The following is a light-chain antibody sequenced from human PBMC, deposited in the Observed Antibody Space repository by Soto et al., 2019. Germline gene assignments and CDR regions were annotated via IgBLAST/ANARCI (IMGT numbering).Light chain of an antibody. Sequence: VVTQSPATLSVFPGETATLSCRASQSVSSDLAWYQQRPGHAPRLLIYGASTRATGIPARFRGSGSGTEFRLTISSLQSEDFATYYCQQYNTWHPKMAFGRGTKVEIE. CDR1: QSVSSD. CDR3: QQYNTWHPKMA. V-gene: IGKV3-15*01. CDR2: GAS. J-gene: IGKJ1*01.